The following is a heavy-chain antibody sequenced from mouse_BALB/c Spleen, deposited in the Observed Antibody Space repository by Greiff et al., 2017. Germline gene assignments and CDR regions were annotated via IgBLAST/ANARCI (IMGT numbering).Heavy chain of an antibody. CDR3: ARLGITGGYFDY. J-gene: IGHJ2*01. CDR2: ILPGSGST. Sequence: QVQLQQSGAELMKPGASVKISCKATGYTFSSYWIEWVKQRPGHGLEWIGEILPGSGSTNYNEKFKGKATFTADTSSNTAYMQLSSLTSEDSAVYYCARLGITGGYFDYWGQGTTLTVSS. V-gene: IGHV1-9*01. D-gene: IGHD2-4*01. CDR1: GYTFSSYW.